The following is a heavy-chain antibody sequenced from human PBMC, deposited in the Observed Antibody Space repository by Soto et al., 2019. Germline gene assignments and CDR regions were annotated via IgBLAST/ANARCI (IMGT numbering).Heavy chain of an antibody. J-gene: IGHJ6*02. CDR3: AKNVWGITIFGGMDV. CDR1: VFNCDDVA. CDR2: ISGSGGST. D-gene: IGHD3-9*01. Sequence: GGSLSLSCPASVFNCDDVAMNWVRQITGKGLEWVSAISGSGGSTYYADSVKGRFTISRDNSKNTLYLQMNSLRAEDTAVYYCAKNVWGITIFGGMDVWGQGTTVTVSS. V-gene: IGHV3-23*01.